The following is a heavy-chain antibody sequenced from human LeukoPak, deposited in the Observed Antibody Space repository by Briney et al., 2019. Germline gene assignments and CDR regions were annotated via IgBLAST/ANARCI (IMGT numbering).Heavy chain of an antibody. J-gene: IGHJ5*02. D-gene: IGHD6-13*01. CDR2: INPNSGGT. CDR1: GYTFTGYY. CDR3: ARGGSTYPTNWFDP. Sequence: GASVKVSCKASGYTFTGYYMHWVRQAPGQGLEWMGWINPNSGGTNYAQKFQGWVTMTRDTSISTAYMELSRLRSDDTAVYYCARGGSTYPTNWFDPWGQGTLVTVSS. V-gene: IGHV1-2*04.